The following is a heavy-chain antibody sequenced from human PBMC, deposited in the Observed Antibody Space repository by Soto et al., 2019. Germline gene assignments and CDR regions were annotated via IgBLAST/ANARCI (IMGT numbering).Heavy chain of an antibody. V-gene: IGHV1-46*02. CDR2: INAGGGGI. CDR1: AYPFNTSY. CDR3: AGGKWDDDCFFDY. D-gene: IGHD2-21*02. Sequence: QVQLMESGAEVKKPWSSLRISCKASAYPFNTSYIHWGRLLPGHGFELVGVINAGGGGIPYAHKFKGRVTMTRDTSTATIYMDMASLRSDDTALYYCAGGKWDDDCFFDYWGQGTMVTVSS. J-gene: IGHJ4*02.